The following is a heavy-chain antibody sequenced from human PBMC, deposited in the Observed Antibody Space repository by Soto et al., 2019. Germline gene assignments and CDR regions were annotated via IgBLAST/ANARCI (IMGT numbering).Heavy chain of an antibody. D-gene: IGHD2-2*01. CDR3: ARGALIGYCSSTSCFGWFDP. CDR1: GGSFSGYY. CDR2: INHSGST. Sequence: QVQLQQWGAGLLKPSETLSLTCAVYGGSFSGYYWSWIRQPPGKGLEWIGEINHSGSTNYNPSLKSGVTRSVDTSKNQFSLQLSSVTAADTAVYYCARGALIGYCSSTSCFGWFDPWGQGTLVTVSS. V-gene: IGHV4-34*01. J-gene: IGHJ5*02.